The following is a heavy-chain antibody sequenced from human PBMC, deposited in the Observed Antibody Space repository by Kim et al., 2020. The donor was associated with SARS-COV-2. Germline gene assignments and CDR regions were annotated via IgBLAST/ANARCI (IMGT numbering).Heavy chain of an antibody. V-gene: IGHV1-69*04. D-gene: IGHD3-10*01. CDR3: ARDPISDGSGAPLDY. CDR2: IIPILGIA. J-gene: IGHJ4*02. Sequence: SVKVSCKASGGTFSSYAISWVRQAPGQGLEWMGRIIPILGIANYAQKFQGRVTITADKSTSTAYMELSSLRSEDTAVYYCARDPISDGSGAPLDYWGQGTLVTVSS. CDR1: GGTFSSYA.